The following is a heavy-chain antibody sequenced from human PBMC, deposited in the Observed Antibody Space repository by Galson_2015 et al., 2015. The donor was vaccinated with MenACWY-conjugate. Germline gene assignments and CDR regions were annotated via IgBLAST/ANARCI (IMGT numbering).Heavy chain of an antibody. CDR2: IDPVNSNI. D-gene: IGHD1-26*01. CDR1: GYSFTNYW. CDR3: ARHPPGGRGMDV. V-gene: IGHV5-51*01. J-gene: IGHJ6*02. Sequence: QSGAEVKKPGESLKISCKGSGYSFTNYWIARVRQMPGKGLEWVGLIDPVNSNIRYSPSFQGQVTISADESISTAYLQWSSLKASDTATHYCARHPPGGRGMDVWGRGTTVTVSS.